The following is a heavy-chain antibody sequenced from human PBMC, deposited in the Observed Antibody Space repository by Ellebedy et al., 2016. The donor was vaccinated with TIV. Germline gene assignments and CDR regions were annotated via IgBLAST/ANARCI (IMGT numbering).Heavy chain of an antibody. V-gene: IGHV1-2*02. CDR2: INPNSGGT. J-gene: IGHJ4*02. CDR3: AGGSAGYSSSWYFDY. Sequence: AASVKVSCKASGGTFSSYAISWVRQAPGQGLEWMGWINPNSGGTNYAQKFQGRVTMTRDTSISTAYMELSRLTSDDTAVYYCAGGSAGYSSSWYFDYWGQGTLVTVSS. D-gene: IGHD6-13*01. CDR1: GGTFSSYA.